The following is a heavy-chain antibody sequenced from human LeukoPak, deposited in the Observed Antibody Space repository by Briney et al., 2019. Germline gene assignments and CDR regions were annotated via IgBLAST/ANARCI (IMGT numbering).Heavy chain of an antibody. CDR2: IPFDGSHK. Sequence: PGGSLRLSCAASGFTFSSYGIHWVRQAPGRGLQWVAFIPFDGSHKYYADSVEGRFTISRDTSKNSLYLQMNSLRAEDTAVYYCARASVYYYYYMDVWGKGTTVTISS. CDR3: ARASVYYYYYMDV. J-gene: IGHJ6*03. CDR1: GFTFSSYG. D-gene: IGHD6-6*01. V-gene: IGHV3-30*02.